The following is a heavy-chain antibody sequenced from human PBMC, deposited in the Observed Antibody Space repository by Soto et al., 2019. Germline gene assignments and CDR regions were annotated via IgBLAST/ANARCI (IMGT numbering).Heavy chain of an antibody. D-gene: IGHD6-13*01. CDR1: GYDFPAYD. V-gene: IGHV1-8*02. CDR3: GRGPSPRAPAGGTPYYYAMDV. Sequence: ASVKLSCKASGYDFPAYDINWVRQASGQGLEWMGWMNPINGATGSARRFQGRVSMTRNTATGTAYMELTSLRLDDTAVYYCGRGPSPRAPAGGTPYYYAMDVWGQGTTVTVSS. CDR2: MNPINGAT. J-gene: IGHJ6*02.